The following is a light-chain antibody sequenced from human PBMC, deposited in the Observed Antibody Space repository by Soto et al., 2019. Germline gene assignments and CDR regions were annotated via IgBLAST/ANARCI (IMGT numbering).Light chain of an antibody. Sequence: EIVMTQSPGTLSVSPGEGATISCRASQSVSTNLAWYQQKPDQAPRLLIYGASTTATGMPARFSGSGSGTEFTLTISSLQSEDFAVYYCQQYYTWPRTFGQGTRVEIK. CDR2: GAS. CDR1: QSVSTN. CDR3: QQYYTWPRT. V-gene: IGKV3-15*01. J-gene: IGKJ1*01.